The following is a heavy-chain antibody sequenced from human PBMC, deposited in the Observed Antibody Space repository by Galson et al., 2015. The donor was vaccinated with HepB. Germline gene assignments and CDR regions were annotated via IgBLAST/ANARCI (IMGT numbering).Heavy chain of an antibody. Sequence: SVKVSCKAFGYVLTGFFLNWVRQAPGQGLEWMGRLNPDTGDTHFAQRFQGRVSMTRDTSISTAYMDLSSLRSDDTAFYYCARGTHILVVVAANFDYWGQGTLVTVSS. V-gene: IGHV1-2*06. CDR3: ARGTHILVVVAANFDY. J-gene: IGHJ4*02. D-gene: IGHD2-15*01. CDR1: GYVLTGFF. CDR2: LNPDTGDT.